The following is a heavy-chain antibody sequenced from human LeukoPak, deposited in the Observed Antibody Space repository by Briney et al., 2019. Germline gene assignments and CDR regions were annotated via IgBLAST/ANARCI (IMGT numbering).Heavy chain of an antibody. Sequence: SETLSLTCTVSGGYISSTSYNWGWIRQPPGKGLEWIGSIHYSGTTYYNPSLKSRVTVSVDTSKNQFSLRLSSVTAADTAVYYCARRSGCTTTSCDRSSPPLRFDYWGQGSLVTVSS. V-gene: IGHV4-39*01. CDR2: IHYSGTT. D-gene: IGHD2-2*01. CDR3: ARRSGCTTTSCDRSSPPLRFDY. CDR1: GGYISSTSYN. J-gene: IGHJ4*02.